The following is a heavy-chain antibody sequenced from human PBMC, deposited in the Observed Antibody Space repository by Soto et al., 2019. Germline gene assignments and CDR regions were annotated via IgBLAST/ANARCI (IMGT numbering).Heavy chain of an antibody. V-gene: IGHV4-39*01. Sequence: SETLSLTCTVSGGSISSSRYYWGWIRQPPGKGLEWIGSIYYSGSTYYNPSLKSRVTISVDTSKNQFSLKLSSVTAADTAVYYCARHRRCWYFDYWGQGTLVTVS. D-gene: IGHD4-17*01. CDR1: GGSISSSRYY. CDR2: IYYSGST. CDR3: ARHRRCWYFDY. J-gene: IGHJ4*02.